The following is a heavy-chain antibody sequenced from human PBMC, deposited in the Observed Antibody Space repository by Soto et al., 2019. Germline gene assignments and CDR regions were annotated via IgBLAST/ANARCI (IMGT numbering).Heavy chain of an antibody. CDR3: AHRGPKVTSVWFDP. CDR1: GFSLTTTGVG. Sequence: QITLKESGPMLVKPTQNLTVTCTFSGFSLTTTGVGVGWIRQPPGEALEWLALIYWNDQRRYSPSLKRRLTITKDTSKNQVVLTMTNMDPVDTATYDCAHRGPKVTSVWFDPWGQGTLVTVSS. D-gene: IGHD4-4*01. J-gene: IGHJ5*02. V-gene: IGHV2-5*01. CDR2: IYWNDQR.